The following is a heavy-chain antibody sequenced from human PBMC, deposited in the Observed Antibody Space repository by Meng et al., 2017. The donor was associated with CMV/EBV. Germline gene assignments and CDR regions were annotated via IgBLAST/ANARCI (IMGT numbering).Heavy chain of an antibody. CDR3: ATVNYYDSSGYYPDY. CDR2: INPNSGGT. Sequence: ASVKVSCKASGYTFTGYYMHWVRQAPGQGLEWMGWINPNSGGTNYAQKFQGRVTMTRDKSISTAYMELSSLRSDDTAVYYCATVNYYDSSGYYPDYWGQGTLVTVSS. V-gene: IGHV1-2*02. CDR1: GYTFTGYY. D-gene: IGHD3-22*01. J-gene: IGHJ4*02.